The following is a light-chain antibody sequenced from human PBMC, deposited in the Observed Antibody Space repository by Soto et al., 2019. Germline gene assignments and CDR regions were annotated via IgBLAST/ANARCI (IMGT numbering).Light chain of an antibody. CDR1: QSINNY. Sequence: ELVMTQSPATLSVSPGEGATLSCRASQSINNYLAWYQRKPGQAPRLLFSGASTRAAGVPATFSASGSGTDFTLTISSLQSEDFAVYYCQQYDSWPPTFGQGTKV. CDR2: GAS. CDR3: QQYDSWPPT. J-gene: IGKJ1*01. V-gene: IGKV3-15*01.